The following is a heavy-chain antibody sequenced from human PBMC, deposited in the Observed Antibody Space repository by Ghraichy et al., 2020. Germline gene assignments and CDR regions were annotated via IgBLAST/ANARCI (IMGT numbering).Heavy chain of an antibody. CDR1: GFTVSSNY. D-gene: IGHD4-17*01. CDR3: ARDSINGDRYYGMDV. Sequence: GGSLRLSCAASGFTVSSNYMSWVRQAPGKGLEWVSVIYSGGSTYYADSVKGRFTISRDNSKNTLYLQMNSLRAEDTAVYYCARDSINGDRYYGMDVWGQGTTVTVSS. V-gene: IGHV3-66*02. J-gene: IGHJ6*02. CDR2: IYSGGST.